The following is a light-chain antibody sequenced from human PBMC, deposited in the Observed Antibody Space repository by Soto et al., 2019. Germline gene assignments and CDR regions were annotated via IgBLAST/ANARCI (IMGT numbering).Light chain of an antibody. J-gene: IGLJ3*02. V-gene: IGLV2-23*02. Sequence: QSALNQPASVSGSPGQSITISCTGTSSDIGTYNFVSWYQQRPGKAPKLLIFEVTKRPSGVSSRFSASKSGNTASLTIAGLQAEDLVDYSCCSYTDSCGWVFGGGTKLTVL. CDR3: CSYTDSCGWV. CDR1: SSDIGTYNF. CDR2: EVT.